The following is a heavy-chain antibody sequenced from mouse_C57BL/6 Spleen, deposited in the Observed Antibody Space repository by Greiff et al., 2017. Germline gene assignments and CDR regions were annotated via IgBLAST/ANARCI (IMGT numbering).Heavy chain of an antibody. D-gene: IGHD2-1*01. Sequence: VQLQESGAELVRPGASVTLSCKASGYTFTDYEMHWVKQTPVHGLEWIGAIDPETGGTAYNQKFKGKAILTADKSSSTAYMELRSLTSEDSAVYYCTRKALYRFAYWGQGTLVTVSA. J-gene: IGHJ3*01. CDR3: TRKALYRFAY. CDR2: IDPETGGT. V-gene: IGHV1-15*01. CDR1: GYTFTDYE.